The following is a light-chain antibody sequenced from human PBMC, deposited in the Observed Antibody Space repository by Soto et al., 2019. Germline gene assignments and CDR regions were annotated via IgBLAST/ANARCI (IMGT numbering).Light chain of an antibody. Sequence: QLVLTQPPSASGAPGQSVTISCSGSNSNIGSHYVFWYQQFPGAAPKLLLYSNSQRPSGVPDRFSGSKSGPSASLAISGLRSEDEADYYCATWDDDLSVLFGGGTKVTVL. CDR3: ATWDDDLSVL. CDR2: SNS. V-gene: IGLV1-47*02. J-gene: IGLJ3*02. CDR1: NSNIGSHY.